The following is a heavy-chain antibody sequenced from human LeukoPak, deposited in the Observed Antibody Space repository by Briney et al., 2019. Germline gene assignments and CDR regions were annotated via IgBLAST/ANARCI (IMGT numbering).Heavy chain of an antibody. D-gene: IGHD3-22*01. Sequence: SVKVSCKASGGTFSSYAISWVRQAPGQGLEWMGRVIPILGIANYAQKFQGRVTITADKSTSTAYMELSSLRSEDTAVYYCARTDTEYYYDSSGYRDYWGQGTLVTVSS. V-gene: IGHV1-69*04. CDR3: ARTDTEYYYDSSGYRDY. CDR2: VIPILGIA. CDR1: GGTFSSYA. J-gene: IGHJ4*02.